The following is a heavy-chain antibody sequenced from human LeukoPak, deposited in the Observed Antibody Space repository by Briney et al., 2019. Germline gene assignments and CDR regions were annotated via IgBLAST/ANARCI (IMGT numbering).Heavy chain of an antibody. CDR2: ISGSGATT. D-gene: IGHD1-14*01. Sequence: PGGSLRLSCAASGFTFSSNAMTWVRQAPGKGLEWASAISGSGATTYYADSVKGRFTISRDNSKNTLYLQMNSLRAEDTAVYYCANYRSWGQGTLVTVSS. CDR3: ANYRS. J-gene: IGHJ4*02. V-gene: IGHV3-23*01. CDR1: GFTFSSNA.